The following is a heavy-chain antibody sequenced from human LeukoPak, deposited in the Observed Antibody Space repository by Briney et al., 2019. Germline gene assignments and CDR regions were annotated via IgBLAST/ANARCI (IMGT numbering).Heavy chain of an antibody. CDR3: ARGSSSYYYDSSGYYELDY. Sequence: SGKVSCKASGGTFSSYAVSWVRQAPGQGLEWMGRIIPIFGTANYAQKFQGRVTITTDESTSTAYMELSSLRSGDTAVYYCARGSSSYYYDSSGYYELDYWGQGTLVTVSS. V-gene: IGHV1-69*05. D-gene: IGHD3-22*01. CDR1: GGTFSSYA. J-gene: IGHJ4*02. CDR2: IIPIFGTA.